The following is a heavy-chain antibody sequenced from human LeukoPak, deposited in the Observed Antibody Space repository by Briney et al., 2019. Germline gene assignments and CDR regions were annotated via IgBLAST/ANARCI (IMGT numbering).Heavy chain of an antibody. CDR3: ARIYGSGSYPL. D-gene: IGHD3-10*01. Sequence: GGSLRLSCAASGFTFSNYGFHWVRQAPGKGLEWVTFIRNDGSNKYYRDSVKGRFTISRDNSKNTVYLQMNSLRAEDTAVYYCARIYGSGSYPLWGQGTLVTVSS. J-gene: IGHJ4*02. CDR2: IRNDGSNK. CDR1: GFTFSNYG. V-gene: IGHV3-30*02.